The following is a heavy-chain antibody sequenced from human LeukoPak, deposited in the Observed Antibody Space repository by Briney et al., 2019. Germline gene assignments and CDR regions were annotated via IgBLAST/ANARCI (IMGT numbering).Heavy chain of an antibody. CDR1: SGSISSGNYY. D-gene: IGHD1-26*01. J-gene: IGHJ5*02. CDR3: ARADGNYYGCFDP. V-gene: IGHV4-30-4*08. Sequence: SETLSLTCTVSSGSISSGNYYWSWIRQPPGKGLEWIGYIYYSGSTYYNPSLRSRVTISVDTSKNQFSLNLSSVTAADTAVYFCARADGNYYGCFDPWGQGTLVTVSS. CDR2: IYYSGST.